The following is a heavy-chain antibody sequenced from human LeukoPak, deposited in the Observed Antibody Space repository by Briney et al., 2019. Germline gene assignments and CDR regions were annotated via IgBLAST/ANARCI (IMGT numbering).Heavy chain of an antibody. V-gene: IGHV4-30-4*01. CDR3: ARGRGVPYYYDSSGYYPADY. J-gene: IGHJ4*02. D-gene: IGHD3-22*01. CDR2: IYYSGST. Sequence: PSQTLSLTCTVSGASISSGDYYWSWIRQPPGKGLECIGHIYYSGSTYYNPSLKSRVTISVDTSKNQFSLKLSSVTAADTAVYYCARGRGVPYYYDSSGYYPADYWGQGTLVTVS. CDR1: GASISSGDYY.